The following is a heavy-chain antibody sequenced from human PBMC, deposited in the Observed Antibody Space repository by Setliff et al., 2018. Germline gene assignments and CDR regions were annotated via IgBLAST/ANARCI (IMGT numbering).Heavy chain of an antibody. CDR2: IYSSGST. D-gene: IGHD3-22*01. CDR3: ARESRYYYDNLGTLDY. J-gene: IGHJ4*02. CDR1: GGSISSGDYY. Sequence: SQTLSLTCTVSGGSISSGDYYWSWIRQPPGKGLEWIGYIYSSGSTYYNPSLKSRVSISVDTSKNQFSLKLSSVTAADTAVYYCARESRYYYDNLGTLDYWGQGTLVSVSS. V-gene: IGHV4-30-4*08.